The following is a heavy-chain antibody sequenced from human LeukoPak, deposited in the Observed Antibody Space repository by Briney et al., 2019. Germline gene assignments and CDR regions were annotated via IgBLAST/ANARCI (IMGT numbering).Heavy chain of an antibody. CDR1: GFTFSSYW. CDR2: IKQDGSEK. V-gene: IGHV3-7*01. CDR3: ARDAAYSSGWYPLDY. D-gene: IGHD6-19*01. Sequence: GGSLRLSCAASGFTFSSYWMSWVRQAPGKGLEWVANIKQDGSEKYYVDSVKGRFTISRDNAKNSLYLQMNSLRAEDTAVYYCARDAAYSSGWYPLDYWGQGTLVTVSS. J-gene: IGHJ4*02.